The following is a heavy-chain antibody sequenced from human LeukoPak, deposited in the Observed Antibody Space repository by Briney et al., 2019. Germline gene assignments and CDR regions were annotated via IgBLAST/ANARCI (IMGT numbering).Heavy chain of an antibody. CDR1: GYRFNAYW. CDR3: ARHKAERGSSGYDWGAFDV. V-gene: IGHV5-51*01. J-gene: IGHJ3*01. D-gene: IGHD5-12*01. Sequence: GESLKISCKGSGYRFNAYWIAWVRQMPGKGLEWMGIIYPDDSDTRYSPSFQGQVTISADKSISTAYLQWSSLKASDTAMYYCARHKAERGSSGYDWGAFDVWGQGTMVTVSS. CDR2: IYPDDSDT.